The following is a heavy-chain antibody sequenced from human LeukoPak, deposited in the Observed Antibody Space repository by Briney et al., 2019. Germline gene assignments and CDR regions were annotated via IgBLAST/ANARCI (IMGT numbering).Heavy chain of an antibody. CDR1: EDSVSSNSAG. CDR2: TYYRSKWYS. D-gene: IGHD7-27*01. V-gene: IGHV6-1*01. J-gene: IGHJ6*02. Sequence: SQTLSLTCAISEDSVSSNSAGWNWIRQSPSRGLEWLGRTYYRSKWYSDYAVSVKSRITINPDTSKNQFSLQLNSVTPEDTAVYYCTRDSGNWGAYYYYYGMGVWGQGTTVTVSS. CDR3: TRDSGNWGAYYYYYGMGV.